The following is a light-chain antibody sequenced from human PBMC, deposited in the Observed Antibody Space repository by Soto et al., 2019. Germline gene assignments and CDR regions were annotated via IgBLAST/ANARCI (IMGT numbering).Light chain of an antibody. Sequence: EIVLTQSPGTLSLSPGERATLSCRASQSVTSSYLAWYQQKPGQAPRLLIYGASSRATGIPDRVSGSGSGTDFTLTISRLDPEDVAVYYCQQYGSAPLTFGGGTKVEIK. CDR2: GAS. J-gene: IGKJ4*01. CDR3: QQYGSAPLT. V-gene: IGKV3-20*01. CDR1: QSVTSSY.